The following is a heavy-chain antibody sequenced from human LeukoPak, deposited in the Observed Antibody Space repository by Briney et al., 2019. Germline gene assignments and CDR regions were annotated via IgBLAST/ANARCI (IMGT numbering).Heavy chain of an antibody. CDR2: ISSSGSTI. Sequence: GGSLRLSCAASGFTFSDYHMSWIRQAPGKGLEWVSYISSSGSTIYYADSVKGRFTISRDNAKNSLYLQMNSLRAEDTAVYYCARDWGSSAPYFDYWGQGTLVTVSS. CDR1: GFTFSDYH. CDR3: ARDWGSSAPYFDY. D-gene: IGHD7-27*01. J-gene: IGHJ4*02. V-gene: IGHV3-11*04.